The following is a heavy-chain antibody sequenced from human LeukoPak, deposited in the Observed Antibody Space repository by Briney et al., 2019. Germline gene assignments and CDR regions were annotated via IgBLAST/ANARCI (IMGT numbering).Heavy chain of an antibody. Sequence: ASVKVSCKASGYTFTNYYMHWVRQAPGQGLEWMGIINPSDGSTTYAQKFQGRLTMNRDTSTGTVYMELSSLRSEDTAVYYCARGYNSGSTWFDPWGQGTLVTVSS. D-gene: IGHD6-19*01. CDR2: INPSDGST. V-gene: IGHV1-46*01. CDR3: ARGYNSGSTWFDP. CDR1: GYTFTNYY. J-gene: IGHJ5*02.